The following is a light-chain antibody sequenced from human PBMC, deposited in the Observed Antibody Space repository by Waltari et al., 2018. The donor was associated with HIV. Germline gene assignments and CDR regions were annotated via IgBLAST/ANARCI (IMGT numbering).Light chain of an antibody. J-gene: IGLJ2*01. Sequence: QSALTQPASVSGFLGQSINISCTGISTDSRFYKYVSWYQQYPGKIPGLIIFDINNRPSGGSDQFSGSRSGNSASLTFSGLQSGDEAHYYCASNRLDYTLIFGGGTKLTVL. CDR2: DIN. CDR3: ASNRLDYTLI. V-gene: IGLV2-14*03. CDR1: STDSRFYKY.